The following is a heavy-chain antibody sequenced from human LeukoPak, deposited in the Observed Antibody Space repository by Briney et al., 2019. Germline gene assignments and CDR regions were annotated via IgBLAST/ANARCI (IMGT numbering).Heavy chain of an antibody. Sequence: GASVKVSCKASGGSFTFTSHAISWVRQAPGQGLEWMGGLIPICGSANYAQKFQGRLTITSDESTRTVYMELSSLRPEDSAVHYCAGFFYDNSGDAFDIWGQGTMVTVSS. CDR1: GGSFTFTSHA. V-gene: IGHV1-69*13. CDR3: AGFFYDNSGDAFDI. D-gene: IGHD3-22*01. CDR2: LIPICGSA. J-gene: IGHJ3*02.